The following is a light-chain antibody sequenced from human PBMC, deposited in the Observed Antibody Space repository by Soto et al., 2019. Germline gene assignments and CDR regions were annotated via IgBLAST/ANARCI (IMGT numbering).Light chain of an antibody. Sequence: QSVLTQPPSASGTPGQRVTISCSGATSNFGTKSVNWYQQVPGTAPKVLIYRNNQRPSGVPDRFSGSKSGTSASLAISGLRSEDEADYYCVAWDDSLSGRVFGTGTKLTVL. V-gene: IGLV1-47*01. CDR1: TSNFGTKS. J-gene: IGLJ1*01. CDR3: VAWDDSLSGRV. CDR2: RNN.